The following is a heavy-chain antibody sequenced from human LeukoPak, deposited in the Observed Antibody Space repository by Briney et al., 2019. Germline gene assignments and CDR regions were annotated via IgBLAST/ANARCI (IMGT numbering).Heavy chain of an antibody. D-gene: IGHD3-22*01. CDR3: ARGLTYYYDSSNWFDH. J-gene: IGHJ5*02. Sequence: SETLSLTCTVSGDSINSNNYYWGWIRQPPGKGLEWIGSIYDSGSTYYNPSLKSRVTISVDTSKNQFSLKLSSVTAADTAVYYCARGLTYYYDSSNWFDHWGQGTLVTVSS. CDR1: GDSINSNNYY. CDR2: IYDSGST. V-gene: IGHV4-39*07.